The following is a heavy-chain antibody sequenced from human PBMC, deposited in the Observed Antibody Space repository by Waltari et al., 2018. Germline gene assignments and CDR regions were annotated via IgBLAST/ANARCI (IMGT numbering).Heavy chain of an antibody. V-gene: IGHV4-59*01. CDR1: GGSISSYY. CDR3: ARGRIAAAVTGGDAFDI. CDR2: IYYSGST. D-gene: IGHD6-13*01. Sequence: LSLTCTVSGGSISSYYWSWIRQPPGKGLEWIGYIYYSGSTNYNPSLKSRVTISVDTSKNQFSLKLSSVTAADTAVYYCARGRIAAAVTGGDAFDIWGQGTMVTVSS. J-gene: IGHJ3*02.